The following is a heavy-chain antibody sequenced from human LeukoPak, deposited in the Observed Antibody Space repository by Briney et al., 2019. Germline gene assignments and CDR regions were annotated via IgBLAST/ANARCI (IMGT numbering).Heavy chain of an antibody. Sequence: ASVKVSCKASGYTFTSYYMHWVRQAPGQGLEWMGIINPSGGSTSYAQKFQGRVTMTRDTSTSTVYMELRSLRSDDTAVYYCARIHSITIFGVVIGINWFDPWGQGTLVTVSS. CDR1: GYTFTSYY. CDR2: INPSGGST. V-gene: IGHV1-46*01. D-gene: IGHD3-3*01. CDR3: ARIHSITIFGVVIGINWFDP. J-gene: IGHJ5*02.